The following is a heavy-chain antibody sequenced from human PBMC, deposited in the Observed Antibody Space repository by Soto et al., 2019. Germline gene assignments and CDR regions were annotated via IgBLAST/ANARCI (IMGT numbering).Heavy chain of an antibody. V-gene: IGHV3-21*01. CDR1: GFTFSNYG. CDR3: ASGAGGSWYKPPPFDY. Sequence: EVQLVESGGGLVKPGGSLRLSCAASGFTFSNYGMNWVRQAPGKGLEWISSISSSTTYISYADSMKGRFTISRDNARNSLYLQMNSLRAEDTAVYYCASGAGGSWYKPPPFDYWGQGTLVTVSS. CDR2: ISSSTTYI. J-gene: IGHJ4*02. D-gene: IGHD6-13*01.